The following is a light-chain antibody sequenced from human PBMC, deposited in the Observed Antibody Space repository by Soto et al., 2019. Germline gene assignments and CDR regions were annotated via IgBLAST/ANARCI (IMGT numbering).Light chain of an antibody. V-gene: IGKV4-1*01. CDR1: QSVLYSSNNKNY. J-gene: IGKJ1*01. Sequence: DIVMTQSPDSLAVSLGERATINCKSSQSVLYSSNNKNYLAWYQQKPGQPPKLLIYWASTRESGVPDRFRGSGAGTNFTLTITNLQAEDVAVYYCQQYYRTHRTFGQGTKVEIK. CDR2: WAS. CDR3: QQYYRTHRT.